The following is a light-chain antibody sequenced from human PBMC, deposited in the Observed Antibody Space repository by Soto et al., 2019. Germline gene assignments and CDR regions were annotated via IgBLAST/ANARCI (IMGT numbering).Light chain of an antibody. J-gene: IGLJ1*01. Sequence: QSVLTQPASVSGSPGQSIAISCTGTSSDVGAYDYVSWYQQHPDRAPRLVIYEVSNRPSGVSNRFSGSKSVNTATLTISGLQAEAEADYYCASHKTTTPRVFGTGTKVTVL. CDR1: SSDVGAYDY. CDR3: ASHKTTTPRV. V-gene: IGLV2-14*03. CDR2: EVS.